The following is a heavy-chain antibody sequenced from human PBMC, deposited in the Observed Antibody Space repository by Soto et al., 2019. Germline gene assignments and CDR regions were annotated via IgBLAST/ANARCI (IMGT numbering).Heavy chain of an antibody. CDR3: AKDIRKYSSGWPRTHYYGMDV. CDR1: GFTFSSYA. D-gene: IGHD6-19*01. V-gene: IGHV3-23*01. J-gene: IGHJ6*02. CDR2: ISGSGGST. Sequence: RLSCAASGFTFSSYAMSWVRQAPGKGLEWVSAISGSGGSTYYADSVKGRFTISRDNSKNTLYLQMNSLRAEDTAVYYCAKDIRKYSSGWPRTHYYGMDVWGQGTTVTVSS.